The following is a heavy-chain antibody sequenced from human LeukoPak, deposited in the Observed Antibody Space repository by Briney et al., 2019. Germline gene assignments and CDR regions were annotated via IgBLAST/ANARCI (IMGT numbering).Heavy chain of an antibody. V-gene: IGHV5-51*01. D-gene: IGHD3-9*01. J-gene: IGHJ4*02. CDR2: IYPGDSDT. CDR1: GYSFAIYW. Sequence: GESLKISCEVSGYSFAIYWIGWVRQMPGKGLEWMGIIYPGDSDTRYSPSFQGQVTISVDKSINTAYLQWSSLKASDTAMYYCARRDFDWQYFDYWGQGTLVTVSS. CDR3: ARRDFDWQYFDY.